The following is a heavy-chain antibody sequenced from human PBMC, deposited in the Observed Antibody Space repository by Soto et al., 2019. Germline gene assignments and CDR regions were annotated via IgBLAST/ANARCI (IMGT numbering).Heavy chain of an antibody. Sequence: QEQLVESGGGVVQPGTSLRLSCAVPGGIFHGYGMHWVRQAPGKGLEWVEIIRFDGSNEENADSVKGRFTIYRDNSKNTLYLQMNTLGAEDTAVYYCARDGIGGTVFRGYLDYWGRGTVVTVSS. V-gene: IGHV3-33*01. CDR2: IRFDGSNE. CDR1: GGIFHGYG. D-gene: IGHD1-7*01. CDR3: ARDGIGGTVFRGYLDY. J-gene: IGHJ4*02.